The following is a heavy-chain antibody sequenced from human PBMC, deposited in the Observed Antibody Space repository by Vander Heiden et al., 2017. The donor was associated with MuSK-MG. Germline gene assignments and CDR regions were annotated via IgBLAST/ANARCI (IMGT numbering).Heavy chain of an antibody. V-gene: IGHV3-74*01. J-gene: IGHJ3*01. Sequence: EVQLVESGGGLVQPGGSLRLSCAASGFTFSSYWMHRVRQAPGKGLVWVSRINSDESNTRYADSVKGRFTISRDNAKNTLYLQMNSLRAEDTAVYHCARGYSSTWYNAFDLWGQGAMVTVSS. CDR3: ARGYSSTWYNAFDL. D-gene: IGHD6-13*01. CDR2: INSDESNT. CDR1: GFTFSSYW.